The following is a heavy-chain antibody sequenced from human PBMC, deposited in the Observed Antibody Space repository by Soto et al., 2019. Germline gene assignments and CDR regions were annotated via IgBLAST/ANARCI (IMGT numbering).Heavy chain of an antibody. CDR1: GFTFSSYA. CDR2: ISYDGSNK. Sequence: QVQLVESGGGVVQPGRSLRLSCAASGFTFSSYAMHWVRQAPGKGLEWVAVISYDGSNKYYADSVKGRFTISRDNSKNTLYLQMNSLRAEDTAVYYCARDHLGYSSGPLDCWGQGTLVTVSS. D-gene: IGHD6-19*01. V-gene: IGHV3-30-3*01. CDR3: ARDHLGYSSGPLDC. J-gene: IGHJ4*02.